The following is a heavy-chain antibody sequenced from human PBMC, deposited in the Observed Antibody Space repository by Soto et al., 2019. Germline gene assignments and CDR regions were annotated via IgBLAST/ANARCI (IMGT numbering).Heavy chain of an antibody. Sequence: QVQLVQSGAEVKKPGASVKVSCKASGYTFVAFDIAWVRQASGQGLEWVGWVNPDTGDTAYKRKFQGGLSMTRDTSITTVYMELSSLTPDDTAMYFCVRRGGGASTPGDDYWGQGTLVTVSP. CDR2: VNPDTGDT. D-gene: IGHD2-15*01. CDR1: GYTFVAFD. CDR3: VRRGGGASTPGDDY. J-gene: IGHJ4*02. V-gene: IGHV1-8*01.